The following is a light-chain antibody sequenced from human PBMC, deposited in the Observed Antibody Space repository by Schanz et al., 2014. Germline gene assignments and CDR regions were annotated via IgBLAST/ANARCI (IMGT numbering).Light chain of an antibody. CDR3: GTWEMRLSQVV. CDR2: GNS. V-gene: IGLV1-40*01. CDR1: SSNIGAGYD. J-gene: IGLJ2*01. Sequence: QSVLTQPPSVSGAPGQRVTISCTGSSSNIGAGYDVHWYQQLPGTAPKLLIYGNSNRPSGGPGRFSGSRSGTSASLAITGLQAEDEADYYCGTWEMRLSQVVFGGGTKLTVL.